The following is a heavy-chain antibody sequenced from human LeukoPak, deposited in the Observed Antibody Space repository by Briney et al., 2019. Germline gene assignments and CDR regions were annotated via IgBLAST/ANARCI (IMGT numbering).Heavy chain of an antibody. CDR3: ARDSDYDYVWGSYRYNWFDP. Sequence: PGGSLRLSCAASGFTFSSYSMNWVRQAPGKGLEWVSSISSSSSYIYYADSVKGRFTISRDNAKNSLYLQMNSLRAEDTAVYYCARDSDYDYVWGSYRYNWFDPWGQGTLVTVSS. V-gene: IGHV3-21*01. D-gene: IGHD3-16*02. J-gene: IGHJ5*02. CDR2: ISSSSSYI. CDR1: GFTFSSYS.